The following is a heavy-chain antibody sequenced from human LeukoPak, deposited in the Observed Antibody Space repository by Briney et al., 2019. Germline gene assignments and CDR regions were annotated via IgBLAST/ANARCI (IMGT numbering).Heavy chain of an antibody. CDR3: GIGPEKIY. J-gene: IGHJ4*02. D-gene: IGHD1-26*01. CDR2: INLDSGAT. Sequence: ALVKVSCKASGGTFSSSAINWVRQAPGQGLEWVGWINLDSGATNYTQTFMARFTLTRGKSNSPAYMELPSIKAVEPAVYCSGIGPEKIYWGQGTLVTVSS. V-gene: IGHV1-2*02. CDR1: GGTFSSSA.